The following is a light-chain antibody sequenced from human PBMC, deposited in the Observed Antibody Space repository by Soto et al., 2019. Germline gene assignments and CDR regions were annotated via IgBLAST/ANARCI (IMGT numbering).Light chain of an antibody. CDR1: SSDVGGYNY. CDR3: NSYTSSSTDV. J-gene: IGLJ1*01. CDR2: DVD. V-gene: IGLV2-14*01. Sequence: QSALTQPASVSGSPGQSITISCTGTSSDVGGYNYVSWYQQHPGKAPKLVIYDVDNRPSGVSNRFSGSKSGNTASLTISGLQAEDEADYYCNSYTSSSTDVFGTGTKLTVL.